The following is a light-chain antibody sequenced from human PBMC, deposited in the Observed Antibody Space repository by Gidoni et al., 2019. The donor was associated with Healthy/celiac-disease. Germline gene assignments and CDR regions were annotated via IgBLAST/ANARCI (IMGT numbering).Light chain of an antibody. J-gene: IGKJ2*03. CDR2: GAS. CDR1: QSVSSN. V-gene: IGKV3-15*01. Sequence: EIVMTPSPATLSVSPGERATLSCRASQSVSSNLAWYQQKPGQAPRLLIDGASTRATGIPARFSGSGSGTEFTLTISSLQSEDFAVYYCQKYNNGPPESFGQGTKLEIK. CDR3: QKYNNGPPES.